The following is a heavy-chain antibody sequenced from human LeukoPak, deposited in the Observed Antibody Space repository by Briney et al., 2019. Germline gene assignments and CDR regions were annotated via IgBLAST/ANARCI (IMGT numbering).Heavy chain of an antibody. V-gene: IGHV3-30-3*01. CDR3: AKDRGRYYDSSGYYWGYYFDS. CDR2: LSYDGSNK. J-gene: IGHJ4*02. D-gene: IGHD3-22*01. Sequence: GGSLRLSCAASGFTFSSYAMYWVRQAPGRGLEWVAVLSYDGSNKYNADSVKGRFTISRDNAKNTLYLQMSSLRAEDTAVYYCAKDRGRYYDSSGYYWGYYFDSWGQGILVTVST. CDR1: GFTFSSYA.